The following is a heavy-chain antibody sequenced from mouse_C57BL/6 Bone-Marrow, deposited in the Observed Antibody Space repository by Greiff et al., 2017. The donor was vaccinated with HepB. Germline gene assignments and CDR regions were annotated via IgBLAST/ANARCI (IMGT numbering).Heavy chain of an antibody. CDR2: ISYDGSN. Sequence: EVKLLESGPGLVKPSQSLSLTCSVTGYSITSGYYWNWIRQFPGNKREWMGYISYDGSNNYNPSLKNRISITRDTSKNQFFLKLNSVTTEDTATYYCALITTVVDWYFDVWGTGTTVTVSS. CDR1: GYSITSGYY. D-gene: IGHD1-1*01. V-gene: IGHV3-6*01. J-gene: IGHJ1*03. CDR3: ALITTVVDWYFDV.